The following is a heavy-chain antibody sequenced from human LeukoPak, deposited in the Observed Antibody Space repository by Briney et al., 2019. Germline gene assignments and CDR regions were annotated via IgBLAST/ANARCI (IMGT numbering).Heavy chain of an antibody. V-gene: IGHV4-59*01. D-gene: IGHD3-22*01. J-gene: IGHJ3*02. CDR2: IYYSGST. CDR3: ARDLEYYYDSSGYGHDAFDI. CDR1: GGSISSYY. Sequence: SETLSLTCPVSGGSISSYYWSWNRQPPGKGLEWIGYIYYSGSTNYNPSLKRRVTISVDTSKNQFSLKLSSVTAADTAVYYCARDLEYYYDSSGYGHDAFDIWGQGTMVTVSS.